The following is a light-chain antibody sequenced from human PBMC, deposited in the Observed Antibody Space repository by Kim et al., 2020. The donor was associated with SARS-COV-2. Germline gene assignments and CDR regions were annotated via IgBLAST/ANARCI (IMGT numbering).Light chain of an antibody. Sequence: DIQMTQSPSTLSASVGDRVTITCRASQSISSWLAWYQQKPGKAPKLLIYKASSLESGVPSRFSGSGSGTEFTLTISSLQPDDFATYYCQQYNSYQFTFGPRTKVDIK. CDR3: QQYNSYQFT. CDR2: KAS. J-gene: IGKJ3*01. CDR1: QSISSW. V-gene: IGKV1-5*03.